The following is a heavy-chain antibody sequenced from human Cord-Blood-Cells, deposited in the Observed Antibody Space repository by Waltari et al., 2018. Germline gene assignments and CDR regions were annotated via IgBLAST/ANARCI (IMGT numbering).Heavy chain of an antibody. V-gene: IGHV3-9*01. J-gene: IGHJ3*02. CDR2: ISWNSGSI. D-gene: IGHD1-7*01. CDR3: AKAHNWNYKTGAFDI. Sequence: EVQLVESGGGLVQPGRSLRLSCAASGFTFDDYAMHWVRPAPGKGLEWVSGISWNSGSIGYADSVKGRFTISRDNAKNSLYLQMNSLRAEDTALYYCAKAHNWNYKTGAFDIWGQGTMVTVSS. CDR1: GFTFDDYA.